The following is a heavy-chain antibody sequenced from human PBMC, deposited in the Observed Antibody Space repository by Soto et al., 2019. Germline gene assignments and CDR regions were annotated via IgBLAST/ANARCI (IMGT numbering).Heavy chain of an antibody. CDR1: GFTFGDHA. D-gene: IGHD2-2*01. CDR3: QYQLLTYYYGMDV. CDR2: IRSKAYGGTT. Sequence: PGGSLRLSCIGSGFTFGDHAMSWFRQAPGKELEWVGFIRSKAYGGTTEYAASVKGRFTISRDDSNSIAYLQMNSLKTEDTAVYYCQYQLLTYYYGMDVWGQGTTVTVSS. V-gene: IGHV3-49*03. J-gene: IGHJ6*02.